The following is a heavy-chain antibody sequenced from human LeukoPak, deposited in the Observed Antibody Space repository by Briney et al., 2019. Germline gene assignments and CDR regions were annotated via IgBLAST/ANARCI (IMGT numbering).Heavy chain of an antibody. Sequence: SQTLSLICAISGDSVSSNSAAWNWIRQSPSRGLEWLGRTYYRSKWYNDYAVSVKSRITINADTSKNQFSLHLNSVTPEDTAVYYCSREVTRNRYNWFDPWGQGTLVTVSS. V-gene: IGHV6-1*01. CDR2: TYYRSKWYN. D-gene: IGHD2-21*02. CDR3: SREVTRNRYNWFDP. CDR1: GDSVSSNSAA. J-gene: IGHJ5*02.